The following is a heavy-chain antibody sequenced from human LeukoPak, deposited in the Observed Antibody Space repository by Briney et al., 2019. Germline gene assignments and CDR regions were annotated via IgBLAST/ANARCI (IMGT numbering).Heavy chain of an antibody. CDR1: GGSISSGGYY. CDR2: IYHSGST. V-gene: IGHV4-30-2*01. CDR3: ARESTTGSYYYYYYMDV. Sequence: PSETLSLTCTVSGGSISSGGYYWSWIRQPPGKGLEWIGYIYHSGSTYYNPSLKSRVTISVDRSKNQFSLKLSSVTAADTAVYYCARESTTGSYYYYYYMDVWGKGTTVTVSS. J-gene: IGHJ6*03. D-gene: IGHD2/OR15-2a*01.